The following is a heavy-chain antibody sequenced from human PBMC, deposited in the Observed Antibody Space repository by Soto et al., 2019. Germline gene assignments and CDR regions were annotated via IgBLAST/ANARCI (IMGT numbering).Heavy chain of an antibody. CDR3: ARDRYYDSSGYLNWFDP. V-gene: IGHV4-4*07. J-gene: IGHJ5*02. Sequence: SETLSLTCTVSGGSISSYYWSWIRQPAGKGLEWIGRIYTSGSTNYNPSLKSRVTMSVDTSKNQFSLKLSSVTAADTAVYYCARDRYYDSSGYLNWFDPWGQGTLVTVSS. CDR1: GGSISSYY. D-gene: IGHD3-22*01. CDR2: IYTSGST.